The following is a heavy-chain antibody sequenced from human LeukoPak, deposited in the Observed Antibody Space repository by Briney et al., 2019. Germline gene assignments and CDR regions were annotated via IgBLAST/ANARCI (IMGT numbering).Heavy chain of an antibody. CDR1: GYTFTSYG. Sequence: ASVKVSCKASGYTFTSYGITWVRQAPGQGLEWMGGIIPVLGSPNYAQKFQGRVTITADTSTSTAYMELSSLRSEDTAIYYCARRRDMYNVFPYWGQGTLVTVSA. CDR3: ARRRDMYNVFPY. V-gene: IGHV1-69*06. J-gene: IGHJ4*01. D-gene: IGHD5-24*01. CDR2: IIPVLGSP.